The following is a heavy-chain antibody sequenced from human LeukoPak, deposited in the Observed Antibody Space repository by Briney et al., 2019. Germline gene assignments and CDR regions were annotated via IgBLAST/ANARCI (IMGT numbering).Heavy chain of an antibody. Sequence: GGSLRLSCAASGFTFSSYGMHWVRQAPGKGLEGVAVIWYDGSNKYYADSVKGRFTISRDNSKNTLYLQMNSLRAEDTAVYYCAKPGAADPYYFDYWGQGTLVTVSS. J-gene: IGHJ4*02. D-gene: IGHD6-19*01. V-gene: IGHV3-30*02. CDR2: IWYDGSNK. CDR1: GFTFSSYG. CDR3: AKPGAADPYYFDY.